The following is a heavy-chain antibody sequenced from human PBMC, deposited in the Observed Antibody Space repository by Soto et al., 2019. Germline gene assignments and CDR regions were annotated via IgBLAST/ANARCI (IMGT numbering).Heavy chain of an antibody. D-gene: IGHD3-9*01. J-gene: IGHJ4*02. CDR2: IHYSGGT. CDR1: GAFITSGDCY. V-gene: IGHV4-30-4*08. Sequence: PSETLSLTCNVSGAFITSGDCYWNWIRQRPGKGLEWIGYIHYSGGTSYNPSLKSRVTISVDTSKNQFSLKLNSVTAADTAVYYCARVLGDDLLTGYSDVDTALGIFDFWGRGTLVTVSS. CDR3: ARVLGDDLLTGYSDVDTALGIFDF.